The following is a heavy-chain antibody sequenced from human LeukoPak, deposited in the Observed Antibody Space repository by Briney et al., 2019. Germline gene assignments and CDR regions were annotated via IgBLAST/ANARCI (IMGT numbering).Heavy chain of an antibody. CDR3: AKGGGTATMVRGVIIGDYFDY. J-gene: IGHJ4*02. CDR2: ICYDGSKK. V-gene: IGHV3-33*06. CDR1: GFTFSSYG. D-gene: IGHD3-10*01. Sequence: GGSLRLSCAASGFTFSSYGMHWVRQAPGKGLEWVAVICYDGSKKYYADSVKGRFTISRDNSKNTLYLQMNSLRAEDTAVYYCAKGGGTATMVRGVIIGDYFDYWGQGTLVTVSS.